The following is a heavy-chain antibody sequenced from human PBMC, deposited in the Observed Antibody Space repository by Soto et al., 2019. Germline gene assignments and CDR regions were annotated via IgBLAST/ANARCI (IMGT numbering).Heavy chain of an antibody. CDR1: GGTFSSYA. Sequence: SVKVSCKASGGTFSSYAISWVRQAPGQGLEWMGGIIPIFGTANYAQKFQGRVTITADESTSTAYMELSSLRSEDTAVYYCARDQRYCTNGVCYRGVFDYWGQGILVTVSS. CDR2: IIPIFGTA. D-gene: IGHD2-8*01. CDR3: ARDQRYCTNGVCYRGVFDY. V-gene: IGHV1-69*13. J-gene: IGHJ4*02.